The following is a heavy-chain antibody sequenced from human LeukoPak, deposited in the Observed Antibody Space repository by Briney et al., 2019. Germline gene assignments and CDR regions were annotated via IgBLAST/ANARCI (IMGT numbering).Heavy chain of an antibody. Sequence: GRSLRLSCVASGFTFNTYGIHWVRQAPGKGLEWVAGISSDGNNKDYSDSVKGRFTISRDNSKNTLYLQMNSLRAEDTAVYYCAKAAYCTSTSSHFSGYAQRPLDSWGQGTLVTVSS. V-gene: IGHV3-30*18. CDR3: AKAAYCTSTSSHFSGYAQRPLDS. J-gene: IGHJ4*02. CDR2: ISSDGNNK. D-gene: IGHD2-2*01. CDR1: GFTFNTYG.